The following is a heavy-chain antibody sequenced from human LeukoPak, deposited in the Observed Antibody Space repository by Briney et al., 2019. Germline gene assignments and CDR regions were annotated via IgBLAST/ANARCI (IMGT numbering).Heavy chain of an antibody. CDR1: GFTVSNNY. J-gene: IGHJ4*02. D-gene: IGHD6-19*01. Sequence: GGSLRLSCAASGFTVSNNYMRWVRQAPGKGLEWVSFIYRGGNIYYADSVKGRFTISRDNSKNTLYLQMNSLRAEDTAVYYCAKDHYSSGWYFDYWGQGTLVTVSS. V-gene: IGHV3-66*01. CDR3: AKDHYSSGWYFDY. CDR2: IYRGGNI.